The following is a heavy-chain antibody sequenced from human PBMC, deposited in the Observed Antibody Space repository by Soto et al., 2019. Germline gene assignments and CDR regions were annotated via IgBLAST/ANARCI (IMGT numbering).Heavy chain of an antibody. CDR1: GFTFSSYG. J-gene: IGHJ4*02. D-gene: IGHD1-26*01. Sequence: GGSLRLSCAASGFTFSSYGMHWVRQAPGKGLEWVAVIWYDGSNKYYADSVKGRFTISRDNSKNTLYLQMNSLRAEDTAVYYCARDKGWTMWELSLGYWGQGTLVTVSS. CDR3: ARDKGWTMWELSLGY. CDR2: IWYDGSNK. V-gene: IGHV3-33*01.